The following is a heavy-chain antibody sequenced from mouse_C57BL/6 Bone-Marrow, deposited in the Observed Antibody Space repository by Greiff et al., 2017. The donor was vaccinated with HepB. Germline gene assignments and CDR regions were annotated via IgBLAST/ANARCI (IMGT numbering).Heavy chain of an antibody. CDR2: ISSGSSTI. V-gene: IGHV5-17*01. Sequence: EVMLVESGGGLVKPGGSLKLSCAASGFTFSDYGMHWVRQAPEKGLEWVAYISSGSSTIYYADTVKGRFTISRDNAKNTLFLQMTSLRSEDTAMYYWARSYYGNPAWFAYWGQGTLVTVSA. D-gene: IGHD2-1*01. J-gene: IGHJ3*01. CDR3: ARSYYGNPAWFAY. CDR1: GFTFSDYG.